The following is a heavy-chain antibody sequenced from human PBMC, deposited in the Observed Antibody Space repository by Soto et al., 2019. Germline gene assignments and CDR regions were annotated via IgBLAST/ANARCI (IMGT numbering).Heavy chain of an antibody. V-gene: IGHV3-33*01. D-gene: IGHD3-22*01. CDR3: ARGVYYYDSSGYYSYYYYGMDV. J-gene: IGHJ6*02. Sequence: GGSLRLSCAASGFTFSSYGMHWVRQAPGKGLERVAVIWYDGSNKYYADSVKGRFTISRDNSKNTLYLQMNSLRAEDTAVYYCARGVYYYDSSGYYSYYYYGMDVWGQGTTVTVSS. CDR2: IWYDGSNK. CDR1: GFTFSSYG.